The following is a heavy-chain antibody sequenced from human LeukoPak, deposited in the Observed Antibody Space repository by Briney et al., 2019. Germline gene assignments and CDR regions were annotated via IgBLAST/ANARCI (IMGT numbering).Heavy chain of an antibody. CDR1: GYTFTSYD. CDR2: MNPNSGNT. Sequence: ASVKVSCKASGYTFTSYDINWVRQATGQGLEWMGWMNPNSGNTGSAQKFQGRVTMTRNTSISTAYMELSSLRSEDTAVYYCARVGTVTTPYYYYYGMDVWGQGTTVTVSS. CDR3: ARVGTVTTPYYYYYGMDV. D-gene: IGHD4-17*01. J-gene: IGHJ6*02. V-gene: IGHV1-8*01.